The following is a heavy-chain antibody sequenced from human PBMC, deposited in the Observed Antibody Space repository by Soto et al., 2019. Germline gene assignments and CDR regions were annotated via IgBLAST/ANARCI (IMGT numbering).Heavy chain of an antibody. CDR3: TTSSTRKNWFDP. D-gene: IGHD2-2*01. CDR2: INPSGGST. CDR1: GYTFTSYY. Sequence: EASVKVSCKASGYTFTSYYMHWVRQAPGQGLEWMGIINPSGGSTSYAQKFQGGVTMTRDTSTSTVYMELSSLRSEDTAVYYCTTSSTRKNWFDPWGQGTLVTVSS. V-gene: IGHV1-46*01. J-gene: IGHJ5*02.